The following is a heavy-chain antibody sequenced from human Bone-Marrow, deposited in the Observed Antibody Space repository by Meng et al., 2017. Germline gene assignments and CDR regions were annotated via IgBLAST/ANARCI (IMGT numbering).Heavy chain of an antibody. CDR2: IYSGGST. CDR3: AKDYNDFWSGYYPDSYGMDV. V-gene: IGHV3-53*04. D-gene: IGHD3-3*01. Sequence: GESLKISCAASGFTVSSNYMSWVRQAPGKGLEWVSVIYSGGSTYYADSVKGRFTISRHNSKNTLYLQMNSLRAEDTAVYYCAKDYNDFWSGYYPDSYGMDVWGQGTTVTVSS. CDR1: GFTVSSNY. J-gene: IGHJ6*02.